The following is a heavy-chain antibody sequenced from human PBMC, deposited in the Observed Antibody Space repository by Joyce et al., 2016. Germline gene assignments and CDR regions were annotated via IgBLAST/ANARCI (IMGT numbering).Heavy chain of an antibody. CDR2: VNERGRT. J-gene: IGHJ1*01. Sequence: QVQLQEWGAGLLKPSETLSLTCAVYGGSLSGYYWSWIRQAPGMGLERIGEVNERGRTTYDPSLKRRSTTSMDTSKNQFARRLTTVTAADTAVYFCARARRGIILARGEMGEYLQHWGRGTVVIVSS. V-gene: IGHV4-34*01. CDR1: GGSLSGYY. CDR3: ARARRGIILARGEMGEYLQH. D-gene: IGHD3-10*01.